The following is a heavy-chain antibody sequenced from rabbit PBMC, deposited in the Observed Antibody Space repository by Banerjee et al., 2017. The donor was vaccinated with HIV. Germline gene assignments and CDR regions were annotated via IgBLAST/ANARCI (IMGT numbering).Heavy chain of an antibody. CDR1: GIDLSNYG. D-gene: IGHD6-1*01. Sequence: QEQLKETGGGLVQPGGSLKLSCKASGIDLSNYGISWVRQAPGKGLEWIAYIYPGYGTTDYASWVNGRFAISLDNAQNTVDLQMTSLTAADTATYFCARGADYAGYGYELWGPGTLVTVS. CDR2: IYPGYGTT. V-gene: IGHV1S47*01. CDR3: ARGADYAGYGYEL. J-gene: IGHJ4*01.